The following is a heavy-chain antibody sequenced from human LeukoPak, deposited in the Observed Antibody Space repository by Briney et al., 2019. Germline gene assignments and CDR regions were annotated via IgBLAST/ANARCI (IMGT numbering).Heavy chain of an antibody. V-gene: IGHV4-34*01. CDR2: INHGGST. CDR1: GGSLSAYY. Sequence: SETLSLTCAVYGGSLSAYYWTWIRQPPGKGLEWIGEINHGGSTNYKPSLKSRVTISVDTSKNQFSLKLSSVTAADTAVYYCARHGTPLRYGSGNYYKGAPFDYWGQGTLVTVSS. CDR3: ARHGTPLRYGSGNYYKGAPFDY. J-gene: IGHJ4*02. D-gene: IGHD3-10*01.